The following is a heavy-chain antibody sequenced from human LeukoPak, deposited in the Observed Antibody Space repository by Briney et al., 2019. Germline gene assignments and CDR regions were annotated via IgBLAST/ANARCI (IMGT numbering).Heavy chain of an antibody. J-gene: IGHJ5*02. CDR1: GFDFYNYA. CDR3: AKDHMYSSSSSWFDP. CDR2: ITGSGENA. Sequence: PGESLRLSCTASGFDFYNYAMAWVSLAPGKGLERVSGITGSGENAYFADSVKGRFTISRDNSKNTLHLEMHSLRAEDTAVYYCAKDHMYSSSSSWFDPWGQGTLVIVSS. D-gene: IGHD6-6*01. V-gene: IGHV3-23*01.